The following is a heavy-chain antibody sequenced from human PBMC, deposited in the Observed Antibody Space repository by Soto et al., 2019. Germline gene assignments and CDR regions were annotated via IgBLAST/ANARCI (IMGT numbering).Heavy chain of an antibody. D-gene: IGHD6-13*01. CDR3: AKSGLKRAAAGILGAGY. CDR1: GFTFSSYG. J-gene: IGHJ4*02. CDR2: ISYDGSNK. V-gene: IGHV3-30*18. Sequence: QVQLVESGGGVVQPGRSLRLSCAASGFTFSSYGMHWVRQAPGKGLEWVVVISYDGSNKYYADSVKGRFTISRDNSKNTLYLQMNSLRAEDTAVYYCAKSGLKRAAAGILGAGYWGQGTLVTVSS.